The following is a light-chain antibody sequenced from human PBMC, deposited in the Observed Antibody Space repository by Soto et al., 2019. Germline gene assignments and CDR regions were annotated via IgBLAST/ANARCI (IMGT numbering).Light chain of an antibody. CDR3: QQRSNWPLG. Sequence: EIVLTQSPATLSLSPGERATLSCRASQSVSSYLAWYQQKPGQAPRLLIYDASNRATGIPARFSGSGSGTDFNLTISSLEPEDFAVYYCQQRSNWPLGFGQGTKVEIK. CDR1: QSVSSY. CDR2: DAS. J-gene: IGKJ1*01. V-gene: IGKV3-11*01.